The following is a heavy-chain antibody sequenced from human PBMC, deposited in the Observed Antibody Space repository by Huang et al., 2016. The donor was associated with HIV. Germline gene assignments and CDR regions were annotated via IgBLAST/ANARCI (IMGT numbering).Heavy chain of an antibody. Sequence: QLQLQESGPGLVKPSETLSLTCTVSGGSISTSGYYWGWIRQPPGKGLEWIGLIYYIGSTSYNPPFKRRGTISIATSKSQFSLKLSLVTAADTAVYYCARQDTSGWYADPYYFDYWGQRTLVTVSS. CDR1: GGSISTSGYY. J-gene: IGHJ4*02. CDR3: ARQDTSGWYADPYYFDY. V-gene: IGHV4-39*01. CDR2: IYYIGST. D-gene: IGHD6-19*01.